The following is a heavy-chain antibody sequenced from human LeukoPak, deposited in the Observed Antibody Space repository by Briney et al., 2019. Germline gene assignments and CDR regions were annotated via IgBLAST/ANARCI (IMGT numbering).Heavy chain of an antibody. V-gene: IGHV3-66*01. D-gene: IGHD5-12*01. CDR3: ARGESSGYSGYDSVPFDY. CDR2: IYSGGST. CDR1: GFTVSSNY. Sequence: GGSLRLSCAASGFTVSSNYMSWVRQAPGKGLEWVSVIYSGGSTYYADSVKGRFTISRDNSKNTLYLQMNSLRAEDTAVYYCARGESSGYSGYDSVPFDYWGQGTLVTVSS. J-gene: IGHJ4*02.